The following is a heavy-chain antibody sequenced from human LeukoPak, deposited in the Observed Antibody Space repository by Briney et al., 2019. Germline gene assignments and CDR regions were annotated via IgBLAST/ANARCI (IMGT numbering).Heavy chain of an antibody. CDR1: AYSISSGYY. Sequence: PSETLSLTCAVSAYSISSGYYWGWIRQPPGKGLEWIARIHHSGITYYNPSLKSRVTISVDTSKNHFSLKMSSVTAADSAVYYCARQYTSGSGYYFDYWGQGALVSVSS. D-gene: IGHD6-25*01. V-gene: IGHV4-38-2*01. CDR2: IHHSGIT. J-gene: IGHJ4*02. CDR3: ARQYTSGSGYYFDY.